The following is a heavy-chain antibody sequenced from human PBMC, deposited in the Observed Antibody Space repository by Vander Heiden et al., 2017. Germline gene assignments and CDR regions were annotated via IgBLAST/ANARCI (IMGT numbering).Heavy chain of an antibody. V-gene: IGHV4-39*01. CDR3: ARNRGANWGLVDH. CDR1: GGSISGTRYY. Sequence: QLQLQESGPGLVKPSETLSLTCTVSGGSISGTRYYGGWTRQPPGKGLEWIGSSHYSGTTYYSPSLKSRVTISVDTSKNQFSLKLSSVTAADTAVYYCARNRGANWGLVDHWGQGTLVTVSS. CDR2: SHYSGTT. D-gene: IGHD7-27*01. J-gene: IGHJ4*02.